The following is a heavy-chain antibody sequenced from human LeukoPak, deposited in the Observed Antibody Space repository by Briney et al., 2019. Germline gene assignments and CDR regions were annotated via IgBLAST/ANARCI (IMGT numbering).Heavy chain of an antibody. J-gene: IGHJ6*03. CDR2: ISYDGSNK. D-gene: IGHD2-8*02. CDR3: AREMRTGGPYYYMDV. V-gene: IGHV3-30-3*01. Sequence: QPGRSLRLSCAASGFTFSSYAMHWVRQAPGEGLEWVAVISYDGSNKYYADSVKGRFTISRDNSKNTLYLQMNSLRAEDTAVYYCAREMRTGGPYYYMDVWGKGTTVTVSS. CDR1: GFTFSSYA.